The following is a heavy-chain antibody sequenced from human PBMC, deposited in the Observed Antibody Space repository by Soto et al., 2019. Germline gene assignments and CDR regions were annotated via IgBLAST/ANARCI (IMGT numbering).Heavy chain of an antibody. CDR2: ISYDGSKE. V-gene: IGHV3-30*18. J-gene: IGHJ4*01. Sequence: QVQLVESGGGMVQPGRSLRLSCVASGFTFSSYGIHWVRQAPGKGLEWVAVISYDGSKEYYADSVKGRFTISRDNSKNTLYLQMDSLRPEDTAVYYCAKEITVAGDFDYWGHGTLVTVSS. CDR3: AKEITVAGDFDY. D-gene: IGHD6-19*01. CDR1: GFTFSSYG.